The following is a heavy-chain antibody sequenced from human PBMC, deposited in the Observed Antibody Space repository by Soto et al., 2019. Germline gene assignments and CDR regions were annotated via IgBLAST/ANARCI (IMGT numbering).Heavy chain of an antibody. Sequence: EVQLVESGGGLVQPGRSLRLSCTASGFTFGDYAMSWVRQAPGKGLEWVGFIRSKAYGGTTEYAASVKGRFTISRDDSKSIAYLQMNSLKTEDTAVYYCTRERQWLAFDYWGQGTLVTVSS. V-gene: IGHV3-49*04. CDR2: IRSKAYGGTT. J-gene: IGHJ4*02. CDR3: TRERQWLAFDY. D-gene: IGHD6-19*01. CDR1: GFTFGDYA.